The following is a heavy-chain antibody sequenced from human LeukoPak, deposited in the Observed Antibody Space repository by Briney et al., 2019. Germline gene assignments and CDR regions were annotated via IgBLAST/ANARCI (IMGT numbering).Heavy chain of an antibody. J-gene: IGHJ4*02. V-gene: IGHV3-33*01. CDR1: GFTSSSYG. Sequence: GGSLRLSCAASGFTSSSYGMHWVRQAPGKGLEWVAVIWYDGSNKYYADSVKGRFTISRDNSKNTLYLQMNSLRAEDTAVYYCARERYYYDSSGSIRYFDYWGQGTLVTVSS. CDR3: ARERYYYDSSGSIRYFDY. CDR2: IWYDGSNK. D-gene: IGHD3-22*01.